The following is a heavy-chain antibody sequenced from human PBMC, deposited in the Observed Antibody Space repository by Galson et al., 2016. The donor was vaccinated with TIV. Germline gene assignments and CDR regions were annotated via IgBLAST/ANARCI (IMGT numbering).Heavy chain of an antibody. J-gene: IGHJ6*02. CDR2: ITPLFGTA. V-gene: IGHV1-69*13. CDR3: AKDRNTALDTYHYYYGMDV. CDR1: GDTFTSYP. Sequence: SVKVSCKASGDTFTSYPFNWVRQAPGQGLEWMGGITPLFGTANYAQKFQGRVTVTADESTSTVYLDLSSLRSEDTAVYYCAKDRNTALDTYHYYYGMDVWGQGTTVTVSS. D-gene: IGHD5-18*01.